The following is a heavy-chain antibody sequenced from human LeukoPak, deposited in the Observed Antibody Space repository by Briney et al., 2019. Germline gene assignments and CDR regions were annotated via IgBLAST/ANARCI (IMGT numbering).Heavy chain of an antibody. Sequence: GGSLRLSCAASGFTFSSYGMHWVRQAPGKGLEWVAVISYDGSNKYYADSVKGRFTISRDNSKNTLYLQMNSLRAEDTAVYYCARDPLYCSSTSCYPEDAFDIWGQGTMVTVSS. CDR2: ISYDGSNK. V-gene: IGHV3-30*03. CDR3: ARDPLYCSSTSCYPEDAFDI. D-gene: IGHD2-2*01. J-gene: IGHJ3*02. CDR1: GFTFSSYG.